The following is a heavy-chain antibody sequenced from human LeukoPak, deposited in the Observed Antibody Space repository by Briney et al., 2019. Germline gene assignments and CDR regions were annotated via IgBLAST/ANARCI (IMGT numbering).Heavy chain of an antibody. CDR1: GFTFSTYE. V-gene: IGHV3-48*03. CDR2: ISPSGSTI. CDR3: AREVYDSSGYDYYRHAFDI. D-gene: IGHD3-22*01. J-gene: IGHJ3*02. Sequence: GGSLRHSCAASGFTFSTYELSWVRQAPGKGLEWVSYISPSGSTIHYADSVKGRFSISRDNAKNSLYLQMNSLRAEDTAVYYCAREVYDSSGYDYYRHAFDILGQGTMVTVSS.